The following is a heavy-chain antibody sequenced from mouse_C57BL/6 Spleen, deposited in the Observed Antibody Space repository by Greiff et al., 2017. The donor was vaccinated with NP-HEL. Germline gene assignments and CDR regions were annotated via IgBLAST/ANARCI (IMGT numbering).Heavy chain of an antibody. D-gene: IGHD4-1*01. Sequence: VQLKQSGPELVKPGASVKISCKTSGYSFTGYYMNWVKHSPEKSLEWIGEINPSTGGTTYNQKFKAKATLTVAKSSSTAYMQLKSLTSEDSAVYYCARSPLTGTKAMDYWGQGTSVTVSS. CDR2: INPSTGGT. CDR1: GYSFTGYY. CDR3: ARSPLTGTKAMDY. V-gene: IGHV1-42*01. J-gene: IGHJ4*01.